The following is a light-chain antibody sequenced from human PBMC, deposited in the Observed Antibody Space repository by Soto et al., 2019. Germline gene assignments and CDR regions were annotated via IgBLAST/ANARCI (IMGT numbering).Light chain of an antibody. CDR3: QQYFTSPWT. J-gene: IGKJ1*01. Sequence: DIVMTQSPDSLAVSLGESATINCKSSQSILDRSKNKYYLAWYQQKSGQPPKLLIYWSSLRESGVPDRFTGSGSGTDFTLTISSLQAEDVAVYYCQQYFTSPWTFGQGTKVEI. CDR1: QSILDRSKNKYY. CDR2: WSS. V-gene: IGKV4-1*01.